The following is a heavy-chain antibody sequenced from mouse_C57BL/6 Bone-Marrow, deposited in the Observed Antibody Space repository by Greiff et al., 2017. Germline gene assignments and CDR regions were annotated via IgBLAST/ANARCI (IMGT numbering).Heavy chain of an antibody. D-gene: IGHD3-3*01. CDR2: IYWDDAK. CDR3: ARREGTPNFDV. J-gene: IGHJ1*03. V-gene: IGHV8-12*01. Sequence: QVTLKVSGPGILQSSQTLSLTCSFSGFSLSTSGMGVSWIRQPSGMGLEWLAHIYWDDAKCPNPSLKSRPTFSKDTSRNQVFLNITSVDTADTATYYCARREGTPNFDVWGTGTTVTVSS. CDR1: GFSLSTSGMG.